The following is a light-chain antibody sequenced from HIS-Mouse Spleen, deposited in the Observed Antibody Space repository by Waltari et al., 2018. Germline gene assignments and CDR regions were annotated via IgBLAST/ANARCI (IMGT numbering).Light chain of an antibody. CDR2: EGS. J-gene: IGLJ2*01. CDR1: SSDVGSYNL. V-gene: IGLV2-23*01. CDR3: CSYAGSSTLV. Sequence: QSALTQPASVSGSPGQSITISCTGTSSDVGSYNLVSWYQQHPGKAPKPMIYEGSKRPSGVSNRFSGSKSGTTASLTISGLQAEDEADYYCCSYAGSSTLVFGGGTKLTVL.